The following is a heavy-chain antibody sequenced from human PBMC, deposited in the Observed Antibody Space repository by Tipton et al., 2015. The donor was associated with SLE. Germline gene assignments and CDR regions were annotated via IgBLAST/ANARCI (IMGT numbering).Heavy chain of an antibody. CDR3: ARESYNLLYYFYYMDV. J-gene: IGHJ6*03. CDR1: GGSISSYY. V-gene: IGHV4-4*07. Sequence: TLSLTCTVSGGSISSYYWSWIRQPAGKGLEWLGRIYTRGSTNYNPSLKSRVTISIDTSKNQFSLKLSSVTAADTAVYYCARESYNLLYYFYYMDVWGKGTTVTVSS. D-gene: IGHD5-24*01. CDR2: IYTRGST.